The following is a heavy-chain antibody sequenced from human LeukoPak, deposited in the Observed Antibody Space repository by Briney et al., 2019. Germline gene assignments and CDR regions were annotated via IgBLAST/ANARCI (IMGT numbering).Heavy chain of an antibody. Sequence: GGSLRLSCAASGFTVSNNYMSWVRQAPGKGLEWVSVIYSGGSTYYTDSVKGRFTISRDNSKNTLYLQMNSLRAEDTAVYYCARVAWFGELTTPLYYFDYWGQGTLVTVSS. CDR3: ARVAWFGELTTPLYYFDY. J-gene: IGHJ4*02. V-gene: IGHV3-53*01. CDR1: GFTVSNNY. CDR2: IYSGGST. D-gene: IGHD3-10*01.